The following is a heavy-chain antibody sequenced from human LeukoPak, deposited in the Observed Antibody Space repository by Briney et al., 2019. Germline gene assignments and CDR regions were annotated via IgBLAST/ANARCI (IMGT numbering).Heavy chain of an antibody. CDR3: ARLEAAVFDY. D-gene: IGHD6-13*01. V-gene: IGHV3-21*01. Sequence: GGSLRLSCAASGFTFSSYTLNWVRQAPGKGLEWVSSISSSSAYIYYADSVKGRFTISRDNAKNSLYLQMSSLRAEDTAVYYCARLEAAVFDYWGQGTLVTVSS. CDR2: ISSSSAYI. J-gene: IGHJ4*02. CDR1: GFTFSSYT.